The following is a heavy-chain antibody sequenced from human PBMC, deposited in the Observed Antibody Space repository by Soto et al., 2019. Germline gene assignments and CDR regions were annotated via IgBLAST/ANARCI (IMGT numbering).Heavy chain of an antibody. Sequence: GGSLRLSCAASGFTFSPFDMSWVRQAPEKGLEWVSTISGSGTGSDYADSVKGRFTISRDNSKNTLYLQMNSLRAVDTAVYFCAHRTGFAYWGQGALVPVSS. J-gene: IGHJ4*02. D-gene: IGHD1-1*01. CDR3: AHRTGFAY. CDR2: ISGSGTGS. CDR1: GFTFSPFD. V-gene: IGHV3-23*01.